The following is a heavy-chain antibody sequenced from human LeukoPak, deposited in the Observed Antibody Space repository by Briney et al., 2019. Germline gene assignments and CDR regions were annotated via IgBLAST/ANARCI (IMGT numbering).Heavy chain of an antibody. V-gene: IGHV4-4*02. Sequence: SGTLSLTCAVSGDSISSNYWWSWVRQSPGKGLEWIGEILRSGSTNYNPSLKSRVTISVDTSKNQFSLKLSSVTAADTAVYYCASRIRTYYDSSGLDYWGQGTLVTVSS. CDR1: GDSISSNYW. CDR2: ILRSGST. D-gene: IGHD3-22*01. J-gene: IGHJ4*02. CDR3: ASRIRTYYDSSGLDY.